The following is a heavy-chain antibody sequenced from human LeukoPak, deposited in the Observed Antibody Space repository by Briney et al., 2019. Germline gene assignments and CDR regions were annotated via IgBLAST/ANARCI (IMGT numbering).Heavy chain of an antibody. Sequence: GGSLRLSCAASGFTFSSYSMNWVRQAPGKGLEWVSYISSSSSYIYYADSVKGRFTISRDNAKNSLYLQMNSLRAEDTAVYYCARTYYYGSGSYRPYDYWGQGTLVTVSS. CDR1: GFTFSSYS. V-gene: IGHV3-21*01. CDR3: ARTYYYGSGSYRPYDY. CDR2: ISSSSSYI. J-gene: IGHJ4*02. D-gene: IGHD3-10*01.